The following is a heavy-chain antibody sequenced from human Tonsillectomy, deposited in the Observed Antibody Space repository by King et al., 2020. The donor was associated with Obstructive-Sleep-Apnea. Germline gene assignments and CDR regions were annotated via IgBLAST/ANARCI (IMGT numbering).Heavy chain of an antibody. CDR3: ARFGVTVYYYYGMDV. D-gene: IGHD1-14*01. J-gene: IGHJ6*02. CDR1: GFTVSSNY. Sequence: VQLVQSGGGLVQPGGSLRLSCAASGFTVSSNYMSWVRQAPGKGLEWVSIIYSGGSTYYADSVKGRFTISRENSKNTLYLQMNSLRAEDTAVYYCARFGVTVYYYYGMDVWGQGTTVTVSS. V-gene: IGHV3-66*01. CDR2: IYSGGST.